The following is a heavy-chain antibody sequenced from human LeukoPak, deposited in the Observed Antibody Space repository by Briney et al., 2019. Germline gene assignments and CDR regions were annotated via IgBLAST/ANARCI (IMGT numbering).Heavy chain of an antibody. V-gene: IGHV4-34*01. CDR2: INHSGST. CDR1: GGSFSGYY. CDR3: ARDNLYSYCTSTSCQYYFDY. J-gene: IGHJ4*02. Sequence: PSETLSLTCAVYGGSFSGYYWSWIRQPPGKGLEWIGEINHSGSTNYNPSLKSRVTISVDTSKNQFSLKLSSVTAADTAVYYCARDNLYSYCTSTSCQYYFDYWGQGTLVTVSS. D-gene: IGHD2-2*01.